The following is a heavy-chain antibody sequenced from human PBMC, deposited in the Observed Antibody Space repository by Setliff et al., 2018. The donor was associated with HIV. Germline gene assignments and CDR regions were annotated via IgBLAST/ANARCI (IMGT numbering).Heavy chain of an antibody. V-gene: IGHV3-48*01. CDR1: GFTFSGSA. J-gene: IGHJ4*02. CDR3: ARGRCSDAACFFDY. CDR2: IKTDGGTT. Sequence: GVSLRLSCAASGFTFSGSAMHWVRQAPGKGLAWLSYIKTDGGTTYDADSVQGRFTISRDNAKSSRYLQMDNLTVDDTAVYFCARGRCSDAACFFDYWGQGTLVTVSS. D-gene: IGHD3-16*01.